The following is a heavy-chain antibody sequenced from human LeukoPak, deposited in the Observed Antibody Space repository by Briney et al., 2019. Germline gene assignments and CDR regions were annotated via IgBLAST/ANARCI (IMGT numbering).Heavy chain of an antibody. Sequence: ASVKVSCKASGGTFSSYAISWVRQAPGQGLEWMGGIIPIFGTANYAQKFQGRVTITADESTSTAYMELSSLRSEDTAVYYCAISLEADPYCSSTSCYGSYYYYGMDVWGQGTTVTVSS. V-gene: IGHV1-69*01. CDR3: AISLEADPYCSSTSCYGSYYYYGMDV. D-gene: IGHD2-2*01. J-gene: IGHJ6*02. CDR2: IIPIFGTA. CDR1: GGTFSSYA.